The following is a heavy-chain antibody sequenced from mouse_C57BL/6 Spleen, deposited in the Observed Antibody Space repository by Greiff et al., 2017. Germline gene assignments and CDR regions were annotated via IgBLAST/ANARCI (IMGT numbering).Heavy chain of an antibody. CDR1: GYTFTSYW. V-gene: IGHV1-59*01. Sequence: QQPGAELVRPGTSVKLSCKASGYTFTSYWMHWVKQRPGQGLEWIGVIDPSDSYTNYNQKFKGKATLTVDTSSSTAYMQLSSLTSEDSAVYYCARRGEEGYYFDYWGQGTTLTVSS. J-gene: IGHJ2*01. CDR3: ARRGEEGYYFDY. CDR2: IDPSDSYT.